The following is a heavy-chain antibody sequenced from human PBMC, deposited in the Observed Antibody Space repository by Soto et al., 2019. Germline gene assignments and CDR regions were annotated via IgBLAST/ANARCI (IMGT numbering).Heavy chain of an antibody. J-gene: IGHJ4*01. Sequence: ASVTVSCQASGGIFSSYTISWVRQAPGQGLEWMGRIIQILDITNYAQKFQGRVTITADESTSTAYMELTSLKSDDTAVYYCARQDGSGIYYFDSWGHGTLVTVSS. D-gene: IGHD3-10*01. CDR3: ARQDGSGIYYFDS. CDR2: IIQILDIT. CDR1: GGIFSSYT. V-gene: IGHV1-69*02.